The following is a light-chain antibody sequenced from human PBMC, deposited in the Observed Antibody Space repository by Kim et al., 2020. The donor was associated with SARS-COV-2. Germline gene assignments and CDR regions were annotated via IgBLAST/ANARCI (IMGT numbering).Light chain of an antibody. CDR1: SNDVGAHNY. CDR3: SSYTGSVV. Sequence: SPGQSITISCTGASNDVGAHNYVSWYQHHPGKAPKLMIYDVTRRPSGISNRFSGYKSGNTASLTISGLQAEDEADYYCSSYTGSVVFGGGTQLTVL. V-gene: IGLV2-14*03. J-gene: IGLJ2*01. CDR2: DVT.